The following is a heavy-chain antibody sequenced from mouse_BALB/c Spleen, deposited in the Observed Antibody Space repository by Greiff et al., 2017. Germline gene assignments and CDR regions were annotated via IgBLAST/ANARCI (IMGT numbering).Heavy chain of an antibody. D-gene: IGHD2-14*01. CDR1: GFTFSSYG. CDR2: INSNGGST. V-gene: IGHV5-6-3*01. J-gene: IGHJ4*01. Sequence: EVQGVESGGGLVQPGGSLKLSCAASGFTFSSYGMSWVRQTPDKRLELVATINSNGGSTYYPDSVKGRFTISRDNAKNTLYLQMSSLKSEDTAMYYRARGGYRYDDYYAMDYWGQGTSVTVSS. CDR3: ARGGYRYDDYYAMDY.